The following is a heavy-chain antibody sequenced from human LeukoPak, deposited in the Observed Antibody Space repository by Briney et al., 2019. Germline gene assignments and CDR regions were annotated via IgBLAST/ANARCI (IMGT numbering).Heavy chain of an antibody. J-gene: IGHJ4*02. CDR3: AREHYGASFGY. CDR2: IWYDGSNK. V-gene: IGHV3-33*01. D-gene: IGHD4-17*01. CDR1: GFTFSTYG. Sequence: SGGSLRLSCAASGFTFSTYGMHWVRQAPGKGLEWVAVIWYDGSNKYYADSVKGRFTISRDNSKNTLYLQMNSLRAEDTGVYYCAREHYGASFGYWGQGTLVTVSS.